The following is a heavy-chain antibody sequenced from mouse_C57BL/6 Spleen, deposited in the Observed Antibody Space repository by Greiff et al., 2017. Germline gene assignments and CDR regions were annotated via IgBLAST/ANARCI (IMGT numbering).Heavy chain of an antibody. D-gene: IGHD1-1*01. Sequence: VQLQQSGAELVRPGASVTLSCKASGYTFTDYEMHWVKQTPVHGLEWIGAIDPETGGTAYNQKFKGKAILTADKSSSTAYMELRSLTSEDSAVYYCTRSVYYGSSYWYFEGWGTGTTVTVSS. CDR1: GYTFTDYE. J-gene: IGHJ1*03. V-gene: IGHV1-15*01. CDR2: IDPETGGT. CDR3: TRSVYYGSSYWYFEG.